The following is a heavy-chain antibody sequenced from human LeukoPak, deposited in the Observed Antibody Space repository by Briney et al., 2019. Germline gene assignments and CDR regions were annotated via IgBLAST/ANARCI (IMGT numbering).Heavy chain of an antibody. CDR3: SRCQYCTNGVCYFGNWFDP. CDR2: LSAYNGNT. V-gene: IGHV1-18*01. D-gene: IGHD2-8*01. CDR1: GYTFTSYG. J-gene: IGHJ5*02. Sequence: ASVKVSCKASGYTFTSYGLSWVRQAPGRGLEWMGWLSAYNGNTNYAQKLQGRVTMTTDTSTSTAYMELRSMRSDDTAVYYCSRCQYCTNGVCYFGNWFDPWGQGTLVTVSS.